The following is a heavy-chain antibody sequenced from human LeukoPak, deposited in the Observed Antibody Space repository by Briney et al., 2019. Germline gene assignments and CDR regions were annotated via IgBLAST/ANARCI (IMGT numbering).Heavy chain of an antibody. J-gene: IGHJ4*02. Sequence: ASVKVSCKASGYTFTSYYMHWVRQAPGQGLEWMGIINPSGGSTSYAQKFQGRVTMTRDTSTSTVYMELSSLRSEDTAVYYCARERRYCSSTSCYGFPTVDYWGQGTLVTVSS. CDR2: INPSGGST. D-gene: IGHD2-2*01. V-gene: IGHV1-46*01. CDR1: GYTFTSYY. CDR3: ARERRYCSSTSCYGFPTVDY.